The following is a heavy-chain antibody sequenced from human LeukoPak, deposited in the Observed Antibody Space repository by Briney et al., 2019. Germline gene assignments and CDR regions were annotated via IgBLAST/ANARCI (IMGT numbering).Heavy chain of an antibody. CDR2: IYYSGST. CDR1: GGSIRSGSYY. V-gene: IGHV4-39*01. J-gene: IGHJ3*02. D-gene: IGHD6-13*01. Sequence: SETLSLTCTVSGGSIRSGSYYWGWIRQPPGKGLEWIGSIYYSGSTYYNPSLKSRVTISVDTSKNQFSLKLSSVTAADTAVYYCARRNEDLIAAAGSDAFDIWGQGTMVTVSS. CDR3: ARRNEDLIAAAGSDAFDI.